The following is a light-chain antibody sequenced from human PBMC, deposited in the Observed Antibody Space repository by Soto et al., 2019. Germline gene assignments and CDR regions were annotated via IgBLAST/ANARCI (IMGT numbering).Light chain of an antibody. CDR1: RSVASSF. CDR3: QQYGSSPTWT. J-gene: IGKJ1*01. CDR2: GAS. Sequence: EIVLTQSPGTLSLSPGERATLSCRASRSVASSFLAWYQQKPGQAPRLLIYGASSRATGIPDRFSSSGSGTDFTLTTSRLEPEDFAVYYCQQYGSSPTWTFGQGTKVDIK. V-gene: IGKV3-20*01.